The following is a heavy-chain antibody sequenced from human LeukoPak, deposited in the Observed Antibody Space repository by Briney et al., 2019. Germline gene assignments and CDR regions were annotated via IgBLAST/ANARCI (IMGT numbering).Heavy chain of an antibody. J-gene: IGHJ3*02. D-gene: IGHD3-22*01. CDR1: GGSFSGYY. CDR2: IFYSGGT. V-gene: IGHV4-34*12. CDR3: AKSNGYGLVDI. Sequence: SETLSLTCAVYGGSFSGYYWGWIRQTPGKGLEWIGNIFYSGGTYYSPSLTSRVTISLDTSRNQFSLRLNSVTAADTAVYYCAKSNGYGLVDIWGQGTMVTVSS.